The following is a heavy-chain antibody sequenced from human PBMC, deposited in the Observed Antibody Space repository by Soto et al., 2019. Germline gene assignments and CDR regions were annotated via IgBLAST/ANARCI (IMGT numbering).Heavy chain of an antibody. V-gene: IGHV1-69*06. D-gene: IGHD1-26*01. Sequence: GXSLKVSCKASGGTFRSYAISWVRQAPGQGLEWMGGIIPIFGTANYAQKFQGRVTITADKSTSTAYMELSSLRSEDTAVYYCARGVSGSYIPYHYGMDVWGQGNTFTVSS. CDR3: ARGVSGSYIPYHYGMDV. CDR2: IIPIFGTA. CDR1: GGTFRSYA. J-gene: IGHJ6*02.